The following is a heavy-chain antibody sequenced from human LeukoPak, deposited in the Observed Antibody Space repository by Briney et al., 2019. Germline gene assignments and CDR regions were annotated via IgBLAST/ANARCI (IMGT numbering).Heavy chain of an antibody. D-gene: IGHD3-16*01. J-gene: IGHJ4*02. V-gene: IGHV3-7*01. Sequence: PGGYLRLSCEVSGLSFSTYWMTWVRQAPGKGLEWVASINQNGREKYYVDSVKGRFTISRDNAKDSLYLQTNSLRDEDTAVYYCARSLGDDWGQGTLVTVSS. CDR2: INQNGREK. CDR1: GLSFSTYW. CDR3: ARSLGDD.